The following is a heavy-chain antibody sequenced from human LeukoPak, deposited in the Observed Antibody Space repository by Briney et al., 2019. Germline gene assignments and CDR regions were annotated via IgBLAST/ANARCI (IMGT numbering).Heavy chain of an antibody. V-gene: IGHV4-34*01. D-gene: IGHD2-2*01. CDR1: GGSFSGYY. J-gene: IGHJ1*01. Sequence: PSETLSLTCAVYGGSFSGYYWSWIRQPPGKGLEWIGEINHSGSTNYNPSLKSRVNISVDTSKNQFSLKLSSVTAADTAVYYCARGYARGYFQHWGQGTLVTVSS. CDR2: INHSGST. CDR3: ARGYARGYFQH.